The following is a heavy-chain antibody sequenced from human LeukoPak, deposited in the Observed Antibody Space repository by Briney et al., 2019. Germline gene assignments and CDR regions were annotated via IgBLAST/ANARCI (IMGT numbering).Heavy chain of an antibody. CDR1: GFTFGDFA. Sequence: GGSLRLSCIASGFTFGDFAMGWVRQAPGKGLEWVGFIRNKAYGGTTEYAASVKGRFTISRDDSKSIAYLQMNSLRAEDTAVYYCASVAGSWFDPWGQGTLVTVSS. D-gene: IGHD6-19*01. CDR2: IRNKAYGGTT. V-gene: IGHV3-49*04. CDR3: ASVAGSWFDP. J-gene: IGHJ5*02.